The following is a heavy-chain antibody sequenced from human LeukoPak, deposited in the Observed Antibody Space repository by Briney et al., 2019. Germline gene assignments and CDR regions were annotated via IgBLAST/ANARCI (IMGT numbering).Heavy chain of an antibody. V-gene: IGHV1-69*06. D-gene: IGHD6-13*01. Sequence: SVKVSCKASGGTFSSYAISWVRQAPGQGLEWMGGIIPIFGTANYAQKFQGRVTITADKSTSTAYMELSSLRSEDTAVYYCAGQQLAPDNWFDPWGQGTLVTVSS. J-gene: IGHJ5*02. CDR3: AGQQLAPDNWFDP. CDR1: GGTFSSYA. CDR2: IIPIFGTA.